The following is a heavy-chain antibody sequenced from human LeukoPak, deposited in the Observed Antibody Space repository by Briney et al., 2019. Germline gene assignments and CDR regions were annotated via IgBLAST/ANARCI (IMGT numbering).Heavy chain of an antibody. CDR1: GFTFSGYT. V-gene: IGHV3-21*04. Sequence: GGSLRLSCAASGFTFSGYTMNWVRQAPGKGLEWVSSISTSSSYIYYADSVKGRFTISRDNAKNSLYLQMNSLRAEDTAVYYCARDRVGLLWFGELLQDWFDPWGQGTLVTVSS. D-gene: IGHD3-10*01. J-gene: IGHJ5*02. CDR3: ARDRVGLLWFGELLQDWFDP. CDR2: ISTSSSYI.